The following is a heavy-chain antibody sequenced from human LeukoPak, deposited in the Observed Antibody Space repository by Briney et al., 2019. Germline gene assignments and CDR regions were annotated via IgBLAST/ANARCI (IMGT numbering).Heavy chain of an antibody. CDR3: ARAGGDTAMPTDYYGMDV. J-gene: IGHJ6*04. CDR2: ISYDGSNK. V-gene: IGHV3-30*04. D-gene: IGHD5-18*01. CDR1: GFTFSSYA. Sequence: GRSLRLSCAASGFTFSSYAMHWVRQAPGKGLEWVAVISYDGSNKYYADSVKGRFTISRDNSKNTLYLQMNSLRAEDTAVYYCARAGGDTAMPTDYYGMDVWGKGTTVTVSS.